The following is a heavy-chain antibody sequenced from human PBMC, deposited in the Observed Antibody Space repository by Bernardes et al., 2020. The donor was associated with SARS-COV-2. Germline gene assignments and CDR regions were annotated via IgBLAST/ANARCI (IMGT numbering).Heavy chain of an antibody. Sequence: GGSLRLSCAASGFTFSDAWMNWVRQVPGKGLEWVGRIKSKSDGGRTDYSAPVKGRFTISRDDSKKKVFLQMNSLKTEDTAVYYCTTDGATTSRVVIMSLAGYYGMDVWGQGTTVTVSS. CDR2: IKSKSDGGRT. CDR3: TTDGATTSRVVIMSLAGYYGMDV. V-gene: IGHV3-15*07. J-gene: IGHJ6*02. CDR1: GFTFSDAW. D-gene: IGHD3-3*01.